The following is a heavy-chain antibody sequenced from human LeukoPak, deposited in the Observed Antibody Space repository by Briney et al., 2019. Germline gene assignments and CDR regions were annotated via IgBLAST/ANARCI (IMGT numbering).Heavy chain of an antibody. D-gene: IGHD7-27*01. Sequence: GGSLRLSCAASGLIFSSYWMTWVRQAPRKGLEWVATIRYDGDEKFYVDSVTGRFTISRDNAKDSLFLHMNSLAAEDTAVYYCVRESFSRGDFNWGQGTLVSVSS. J-gene: IGHJ4*02. CDR2: IRYDGDEK. CDR1: GLIFSSYW. CDR3: VRESFSRGDFN. V-gene: IGHV3-7*01.